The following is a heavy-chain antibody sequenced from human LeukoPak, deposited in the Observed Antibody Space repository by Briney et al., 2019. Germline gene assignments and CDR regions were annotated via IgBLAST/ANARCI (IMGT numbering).Heavy chain of an antibody. J-gene: IGHJ4*02. CDR2: ISDSGDTP. Sequence: GGSLRLSCTASGFAFSSYAMSWVRQAPGKGLKWVSSISDSGDTPYYADSVKGRFTISRDNSKNTLYLQMNSLRAEDTAVYYCAKGQFPTQGFFEPFDYWGQGTLVTVSS. D-gene: IGHD5-24*01. V-gene: IGHV3-23*01. CDR1: GFAFSSYA. CDR3: AKGQFPTQGFFEPFDY.